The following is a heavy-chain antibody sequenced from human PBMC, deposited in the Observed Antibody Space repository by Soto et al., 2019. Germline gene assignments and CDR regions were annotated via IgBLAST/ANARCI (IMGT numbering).Heavy chain of an antibody. V-gene: IGHV4-39*01. D-gene: IGHD3-10*02. CDR1: GGSISNSSYF. CDR2: AHYSGST. CDR3: VRHVRGYYYYMDV. J-gene: IGHJ6*03. Sequence: SETLSLTCTVSGGSISNSSYFWGWIRQPPGKGLEWIGSAHYSGSTYYTPSLKSRVTISVDTSKNQFSLKLSSVTAADTAVFYCVRHVRGYYYYMDVWGKGTTVTVSS.